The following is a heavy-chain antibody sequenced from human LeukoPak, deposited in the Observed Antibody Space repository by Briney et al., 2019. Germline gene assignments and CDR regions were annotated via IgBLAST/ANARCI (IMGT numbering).Heavy chain of an antibody. CDR1: GFTFSTYS. D-gene: IGHD6-19*01. J-gene: IGHJ4*02. CDR3: ARDAYQYSSGWYFDY. CDR2: ISSSGTTI. V-gene: IGHV3-48*01. Sequence: GGSLRLSCAASGFTFSTYSMNWVRQAPGRGLEWVSYISSSGTTIYYADSVKGRFTISRDNAKNSLYLQMNSLRAEDTAVYYCARDAYQYSSGWYFDYWGQGTLVTVSS.